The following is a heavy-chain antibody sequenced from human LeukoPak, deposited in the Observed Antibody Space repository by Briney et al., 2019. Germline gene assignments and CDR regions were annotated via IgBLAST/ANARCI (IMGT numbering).Heavy chain of an antibody. D-gene: IGHD5-18*01. V-gene: IGHV3-21*01. CDR3: ARARSSYGYGDAFDI. J-gene: IGHJ3*02. CDR2: IGSSGTYI. CDR1: GFSFSRYA. Sequence: GGSLRLSCAASGFSFSRYAINWVRQAPGKGLEWISLIGSSGTYIYYADSVKGRFTVSRDNAKNTLYLQMNSLRAEDTAVYYCARARSSYGYGDAFDIWGQGTMVTVSS.